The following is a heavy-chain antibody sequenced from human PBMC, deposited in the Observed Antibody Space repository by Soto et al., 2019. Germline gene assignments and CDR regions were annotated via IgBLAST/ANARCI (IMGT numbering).Heavy chain of an antibody. Sequence: PGVDLRLSCAASGFTFTHYWMNGVRQTLGQEQMWVSRISPDGSDVGYADFVEGRFTVSRDNAKNTLYLQLHSLRAEETARGYCACWGHRVPGARSDLDCWG. V-gene: IGHV3-74*01. D-gene: IGHD3-16*01. CDR3: ACWGHRVPGARSDLDC. CDR2: ISPDGSDV. CDR1: GFTFTHYW. J-gene: IGHJ6*01.